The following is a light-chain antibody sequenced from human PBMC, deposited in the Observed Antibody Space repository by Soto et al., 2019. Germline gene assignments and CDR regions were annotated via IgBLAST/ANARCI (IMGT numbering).Light chain of an antibody. Sequence: QSVLTQPPSASGTPGQRVTISCSGSSSNIGSNTANRYQQLPGTAPKLLMHSNNQRPSGVPDRFTGSKSGTSASLAISGLHSEDEAYYYCASWDDSLDGAVFGGGTQLTVL. CDR3: ASWDDSLDGAV. CDR1: SSNIGSNT. V-gene: IGLV1-44*01. CDR2: SNN. J-gene: IGLJ7*01.